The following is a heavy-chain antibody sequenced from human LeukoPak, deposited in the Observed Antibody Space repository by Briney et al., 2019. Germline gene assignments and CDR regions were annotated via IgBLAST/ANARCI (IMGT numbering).Heavy chain of an antibody. CDR2: IYYSGST. D-gene: IGHD6-13*01. J-gene: IGHJ6*02. CDR1: GGSISSYY. Sequence: SETLSLTCTVSGGSISSYYWSWIRQPPGKGLEWIGYIYYSGSTNYNPSLKSRVTISVDTSKNQFPLKLSSVTAADTAVYYCARTGYSSSWYGYNYYGMDVWGQGTTVTVSS. V-gene: IGHV4-59*01. CDR3: ARTGYSSSWYGYNYYGMDV.